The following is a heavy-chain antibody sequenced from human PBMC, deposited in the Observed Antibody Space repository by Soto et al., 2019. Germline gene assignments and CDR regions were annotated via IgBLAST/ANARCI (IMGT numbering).Heavy chain of an antibody. CDR3: ARDGVDTAMGVFDY. CDR2: IIPIFGTA. J-gene: IGHJ4*02. D-gene: IGHD5-18*01. CDR1: GGTFSSYA. V-gene: IGHV1-69*12. Sequence: QVQLVQSGAEVKKPGSSVKVSCKSSGGTFSSYAISWVRQAPGQGLEWMGGIIPIFGTANYAQKFQGRVTITADESTSKAYMELSSMRSEDTAVYYCARDGVDTAMGVFDYWGQGTLVTVSS.